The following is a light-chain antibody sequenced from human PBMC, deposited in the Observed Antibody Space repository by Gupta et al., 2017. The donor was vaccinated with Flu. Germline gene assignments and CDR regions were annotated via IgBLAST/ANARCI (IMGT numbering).Light chain of an antibody. CDR2: STA. CDR3: QQANNLPIS. J-gene: IGKJ4*01. Sequence: SPSAVSASVGDKVIITCRASQLTSRLAWYQQRPGKAPKLLIYSTASLESGVPSRFSGSGSGTDFTLTISGLQPEDFATYYCQQANNLPISFGGGTMVEIK. CDR1: QLTSR. V-gene: IGKV1-12*01.